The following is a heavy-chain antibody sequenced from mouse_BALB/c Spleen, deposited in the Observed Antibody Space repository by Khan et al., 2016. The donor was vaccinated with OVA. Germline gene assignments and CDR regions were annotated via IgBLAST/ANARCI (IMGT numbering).Heavy chain of an antibody. CDR2: INPTSGYT. CDR3: ARDRIVY. CDR1: GYTFTSYW. Sequence: QMQLEESGAELAKPGASVKMSCKASGYTFTSYWMHWIKQRPGQGLEWIGYINPTSGYTDYNQKFKDKATLTADKSSSTAYMQLSSLTSDDSAVYYCARDRIVYWGQGTALTVSS. V-gene: IGHV1-7*01. J-gene: IGHJ2*01.